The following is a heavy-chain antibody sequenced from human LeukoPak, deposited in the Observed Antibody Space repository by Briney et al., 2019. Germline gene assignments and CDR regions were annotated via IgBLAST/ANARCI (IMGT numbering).Heavy chain of an antibody. V-gene: IGHV3-15*01. CDR3: TTVTMVRDYDY. D-gene: IGHD3-10*01. CDR1: GFTFSSYE. CDR2: IKHKRDGGTP. J-gene: IGHJ4*02. Sequence: PGGSLRLSCAASGFTFSSYEINWVRQAPGKGLEWVGRIKHKRDGGTPDYAAPVKGRFTISRDDSKNMLYLEMNSLKIEDTAVYYCTTVTMVRDYDYWGQGTLVTVSS.